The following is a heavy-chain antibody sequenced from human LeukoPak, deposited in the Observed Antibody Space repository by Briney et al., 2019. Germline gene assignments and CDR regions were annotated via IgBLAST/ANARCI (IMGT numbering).Heavy chain of an antibody. CDR1: GFTFSSYS. CDR3: AREITTNGGRYFDY. D-gene: IGHD7-27*01. CDR2: ISSSSSYI. J-gene: IGHJ4*02. Sequence: GGSLRLSCAASGFTFSSYSMNWVRQAPGKGLEWVSSISSSSSYIYYADSVKGRFTISRDNAKNTLYLQMNSLRAEDTAVYYCAREITTNGGRYFDYWGQGTLVTVSS. V-gene: IGHV3-21*01.